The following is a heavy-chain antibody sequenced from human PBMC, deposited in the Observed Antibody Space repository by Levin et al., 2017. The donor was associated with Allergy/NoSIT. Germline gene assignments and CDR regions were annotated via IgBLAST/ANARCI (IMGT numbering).Heavy chain of an antibody. D-gene: IGHD3-10*01. V-gene: IGHV3-9*01. CDR3: ARDNIGLPDAFDI. CDR2: RRGKSGSR. Sequence: GGSLRLSCAASGFTFDDYAMHWVRQAPGKGLEWGSGRRGKSGSRGEADSVKGRCTSPRDNAKNSLYLQMNSLRTEDTALYYCARDNIGLPDAFDIWGQGTMVIVSS. CDR1: GFTFDDYA. J-gene: IGHJ3*02.